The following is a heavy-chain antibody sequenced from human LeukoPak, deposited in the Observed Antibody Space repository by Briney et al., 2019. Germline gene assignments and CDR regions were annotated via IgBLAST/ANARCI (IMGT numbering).Heavy chain of an antibody. CDR1: GFPFSGSA. V-gene: IGHV3-73*01. D-gene: IGHD2-21*01. Sequence: GGSLRLSCAASGFPFSGSAMHWVRQASGKGLEWVGRIRSKANSYATAHAASVKGRFTISRDDSKNTAYLQMNSLKTEDTAVYYCTRMMGGDDWDVWGKGTTVTVSS. J-gene: IGHJ6*04. CDR2: IRSKANSYAT. CDR3: TRMMGGDDWDV.